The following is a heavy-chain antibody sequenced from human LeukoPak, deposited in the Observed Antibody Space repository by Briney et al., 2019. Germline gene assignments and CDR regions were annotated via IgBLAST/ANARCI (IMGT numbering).Heavy chain of an antibody. CDR3: ARETWYFEF. V-gene: IGHV1-2*02. CDR1: GYRFTGDQ. Sequence: GASVKVSCKASGYRFTGDQIHWLRQAPGQGLEWMGLINPESGGTSYAQKFQGRVTMTRDTSITTSYMELSGLRLDDTAVYYCARETWYFEFWGQGTLVTVSS. J-gene: IGHJ4*02. CDR2: INPESGGT.